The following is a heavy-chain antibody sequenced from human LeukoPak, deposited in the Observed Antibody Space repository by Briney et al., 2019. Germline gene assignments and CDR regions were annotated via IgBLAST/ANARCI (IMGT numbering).Heavy chain of an antibody. Sequence: LVKVSCKASGGTFSSYAISWVRQAPGQGLEWMGGIIPIFGTANYAQKFQGRVTITADESTSTAYMELSSLRSEDTAVYYCARARQLLFFSDFDYWGQGTLVTVSS. D-gene: IGHD2-2*01. CDR3: ARARQLLFFSDFDY. CDR1: GGTFSSYA. V-gene: IGHV1-69*13. CDR2: IIPIFGTA. J-gene: IGHJ4*02.